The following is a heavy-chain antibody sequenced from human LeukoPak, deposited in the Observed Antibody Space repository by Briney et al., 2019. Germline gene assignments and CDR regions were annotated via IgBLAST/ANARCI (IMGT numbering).Heavy chain of an antibody. V-gene: IGHV1-58*02. J-gene: IGHJ6*02. D-gene: IGHD5-12*01. CDR3: AADYDYGVYFYNGLDV. CDR2: IVVGSGNT. Sequence: SVKVSCKASGFTFTSSAMQWVRQARGQRLEWIGWIVVGSGNTNYAQKFQERVTITRDMSTSTVYMEPSSLRSEDTAVYYCAADYDYGVYFYNGLDVWGQGTTVTVSS. CDR1: GFTFTSSA.